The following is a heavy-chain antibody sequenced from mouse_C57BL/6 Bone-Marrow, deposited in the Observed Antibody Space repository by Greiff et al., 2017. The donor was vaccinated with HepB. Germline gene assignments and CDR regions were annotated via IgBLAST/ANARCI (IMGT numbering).Heavy chain of an antibody. CDR3: ARSRQLRVRHAMDY. CDR2: IDPSDSYT. J-gene: IGHJ4*01. D-gene: IGHD3-2*02. V-gene: IGHV1-50*01. CDR1: GYTFTSYW. Sequence: QVQLQQPGAELVKPGASVKLSCKASGYTFTSYWMQWVKQRPGQGLEWIGEIDPSDSYTNYNQKFKGKATLTVDTSSSTAYMQLSSLTSEDSAVYYCARSRQLRVRHAMDYWGQGTSVTVSS.